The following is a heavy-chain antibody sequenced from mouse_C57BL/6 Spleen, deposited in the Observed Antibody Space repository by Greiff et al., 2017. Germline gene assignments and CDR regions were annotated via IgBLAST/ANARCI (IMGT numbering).Heavy chain of an antibody. CDR2: IHPNSGST. D-gene: IGHD1-1*01. CDR1: GYTFASYW. Sequence: QVQLQQPGAELVKPGASVKLSCKASGYTFASYWMHWVKQRPGQGLEWIGMIHPNSGSTNYNEKFKSKATLTVDKSSSTAYMQLSSLTSEDSAVYYCARGPPNYYGSSFGHAMDDWGQGTSVTVSS. J-gene: IGHJ4*01. CDR3: ARGPPNYYGSSFGHAMDD. V-gene: IGHV1-64*01.